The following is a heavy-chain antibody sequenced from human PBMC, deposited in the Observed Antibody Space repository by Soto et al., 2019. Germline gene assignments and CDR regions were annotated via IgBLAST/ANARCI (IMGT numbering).Heavy chain of an antibody. CDR3: ARVLLYSSSSALDY. CDR2: IYHSGST. Sequence: PSETLSLTCAVSGGSISSGGYSWSLIRQPPGKGLEWIGYIYHSGSTYYNPSPKSRVTISVDRSKNQFSLKLSSVTAADTAVYYCARVLLYSSSSALDYWGQGTLVTVFS. D-gene: IGHD6-6*01. J-gene: IGHJ4*02. V-gene: IGHV4-30-2*01. CDR1: GGSISSGGYS.